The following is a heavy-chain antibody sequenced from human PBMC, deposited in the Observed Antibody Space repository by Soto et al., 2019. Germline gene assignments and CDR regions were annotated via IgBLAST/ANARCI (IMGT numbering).Heavy chain of an antibody. CDR2: INHSGST. J-gene: IGHJ4*02. V-gene: IGHV4-34*01. D-gene: IGHD6-6*01. CDR3: ARVGYSSSVPLFDY. Sequence: SETLSLTCAVYGGSFSGYYWSWIRQPPGKGLEWIGEINHSGSTNYNPSLKSRVTISVDTSKNQFSLKLSSVTAADTAVYYCARVGYSSSVPLFDYWGQGTLVTVSS. CDR1: GGSFSGYY.